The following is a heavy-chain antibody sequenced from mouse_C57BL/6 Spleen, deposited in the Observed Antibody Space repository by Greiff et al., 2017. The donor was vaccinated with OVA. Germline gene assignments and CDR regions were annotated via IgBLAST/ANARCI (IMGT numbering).Heavy chain of an antibody. CDR2: INPSNGGT. J-gene: IGHJ3*01. D-gene: IGHD3-1*01. CDR1: GYTFTSYW. Sequence: QVHVKQPGTELVKPGASVKLSCKASGYTFTSYWMHWVKQRPGQGLEWIGNINPSNGGTNYNEKFKSKATLTVDKSSSTAYMQLSSLTSEDSAVYYCARTGPVEGFAYWGQGTLVTVSA. V-gene: IGHV1-53*01. CDR3: ARTGPVEGFAY.